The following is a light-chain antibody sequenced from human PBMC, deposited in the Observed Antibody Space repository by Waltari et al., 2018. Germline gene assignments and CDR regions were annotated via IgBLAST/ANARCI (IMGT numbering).Light chain of an antibody. V-gene: IGKV3-15*01. CDR3: QQYDSWPPYT. CDR1: QSVGDH. CDR2: GAS. Sequence: VVTQSPDTLSVSPGERATVSCRASQSVGDHVAWYQQRAGQPPRLLIYGASARATDITARFSGSGSGTEFTLTISSLQSEDFAVYYCQQYDSWPPYTFGQGTKLEMK. J-gene: IGKJ2*01.